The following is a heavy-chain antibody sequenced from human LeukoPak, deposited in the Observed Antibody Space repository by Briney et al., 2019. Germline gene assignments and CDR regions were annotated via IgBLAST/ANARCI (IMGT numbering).Heavy chain of an antibody. J-gene: IGHJ4*02. CDR1: GGSISSGGYS. CDR3: SGVHIAARPDY. CDR2: IYHSGST. V-gene: IGHV4-30-2*01. Sequence: PSQTLSLTCAVSGGSISSGGYSWSWIRQPPGKGLEWIGYIYHSGSTYYNPSLKSRVTISVDRSKNQFSLKLSSVTAADTAVYYCSGVHIAARPDYWGQGTLVTVSS. D-gene: IGHD6-6*01.